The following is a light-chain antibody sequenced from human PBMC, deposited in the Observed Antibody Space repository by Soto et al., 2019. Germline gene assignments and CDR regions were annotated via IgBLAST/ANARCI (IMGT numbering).Light chain of an antibody. V-gene: IGLV1-40*01. CDR1: SFNTRARYD. CDR2: GNT. J-gene: IGLJ1*01. Sequence: QSVLTRPPPVSVAPGQRVTSSCTGCSFNTRARYDVHWYQQVAGSALKRLICGNTGRPSGVLGRFSGFKSGTSASLAITGLQADDEADYYCQPYNSSQSGSGFGSGTKVTVL. CDR3: QPYNSSQSGSG.